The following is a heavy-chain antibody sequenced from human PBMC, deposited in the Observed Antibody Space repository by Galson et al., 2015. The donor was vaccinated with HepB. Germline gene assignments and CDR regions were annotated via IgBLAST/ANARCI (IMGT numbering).Heavy chain of an antibody. Sequence: PALVKPTQTPTLTCTFSGFSLSTSGVGVGWIRQPPGKALEWLALIYWDDNVRYSPSLKSRLTITKDTSKNQVVLTMTNMDPVDTATYYCAHRRAACSSCYSNNWFDPWGQGTLVTVSS. D-gene: IGHD2-2*01. CDR2: IYWDDNV. CDR3: AHRRAACSSCYSNNWFDP. V-gene: IGHV2-5*02. J-gene: IGHJ5*02. CDR1: GFSLSTSGVG.